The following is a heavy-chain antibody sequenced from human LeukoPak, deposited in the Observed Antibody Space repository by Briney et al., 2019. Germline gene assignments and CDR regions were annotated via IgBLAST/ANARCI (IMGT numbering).Heavy chain of an antibody. CDR2: IYDSGST. J-gene: IGHJ4*02. D-gene: IGHD5-18*01. CDR1: GGSISSGGYY. Sequence: SQTLSLTCTVSGGSISSGGYYWSWIRQHPGKGLGWIGYIYDSGSTYYNPSLKSRVTISVDTSKNPFSLKLSSVTAADTAVYYCARVWYSYGYYFDYWGQGTLVTVSS. CDR3: ARVWYSYGYYFDY. V-gene: IGHV4-31*03.